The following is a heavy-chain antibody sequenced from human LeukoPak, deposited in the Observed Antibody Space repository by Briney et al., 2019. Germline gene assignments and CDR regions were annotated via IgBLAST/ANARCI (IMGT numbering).Heavy chain of an antibody. V-gene: IGHV3-48*01. J-gene: IGHJ4*02. Sequence: GGSLRLSCAASGFTFSSYSMNWVRQAPGKGLEWISYISGSSSTIYYADSVKGRFTISRDNSKNTLYLQMNSLRAEDTAVYYCARDPDYGGIAYYFDYWGQGTLVTVSS. CDR3: ARDPDYGGIAYYFDY. CDR2: ISGSSSTI. D-gene: IGHD4-23*01. CDR1: GFTFSSYS.